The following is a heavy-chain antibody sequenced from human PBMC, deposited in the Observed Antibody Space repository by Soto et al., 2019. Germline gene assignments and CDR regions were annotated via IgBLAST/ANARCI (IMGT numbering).Heavy chain of an antibody. CDR1: GGTFSSYA. V-gene: IGHV1-69*13. Sequence: SVKVSCKASGGTFSSYAISWVRQAPGQGLEWMGGIIPIFGTANYAQKFQGRVTITADESTSTAYMELSSLRSEDTAVYYCARGVGTYYYDSSGYLYWGQGTLVTVSS. J-gene: IGHJ4*02. D-gene: IGHD3-22*01. CDR2: IIPIFGTA. CDR3: ARGVGTYYYDSSGYLY.